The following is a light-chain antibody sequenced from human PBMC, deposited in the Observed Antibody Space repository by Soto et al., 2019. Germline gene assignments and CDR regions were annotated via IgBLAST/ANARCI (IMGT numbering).Light chain of an antibody. V-gene: IGLV1-51*01. CDR3: GAWDGGLSAFV. CDR1: SSNIGNSF. CDR2: DNN. Sequence: QSVLTQPPSVSAAPGRTVTISCSGSSSNIGNSFVSWYQQLPGTAPRLLIYDNNERPSGIPDRFSGSESGTSATLGITGLQTGDEADYYCGAWDGGLSAFVFGTGTKLTVL. J-gene: IGLJ1*01.